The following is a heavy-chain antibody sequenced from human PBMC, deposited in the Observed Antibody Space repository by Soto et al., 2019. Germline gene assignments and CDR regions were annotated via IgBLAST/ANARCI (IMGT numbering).Heavy chain of an antibody. Sequence: EVQLLESGGGLVQPGGSLRLSCAASGFTFSTYAMIWVRQAPGKGLEWVSVITGSGGSTYYADSVKGRFTISRDTYKNTLFLQVNSLRAEDTAVYDGAKDRYGDYGGIDYWGQGTMVTVSS. CDR1: GFTFSTYA. CDR2: ITGSGGST. D-gene: IGHD4-17*01. J-gene: IGHJ4*02. CDR3: AKDRYGDYGGIDY. V-gene: IGHV3-23*01.